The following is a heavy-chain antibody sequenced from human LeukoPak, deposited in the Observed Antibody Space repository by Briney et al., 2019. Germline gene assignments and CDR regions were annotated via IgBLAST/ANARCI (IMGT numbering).Heavy chain of an antibody. CDR2: ISGSGGST. D-gene: IGHD6-13*01. Sequence: GGSLRLSCAASGFTFSSYAMSWVRQAPGKGLEWVSAISGSGGSTYYADSVKGRFTISRDNSKNTLYLQMNSLRAEDTAVYYCAKVPSSSWYRQDFDYWAREPWSPSPQ. V-gene: IGHV3-23*01. J-gene: IGHJ4*02. CDR3: AKVPSSSWYRQDFDY. CDR1: GFTFSSYA.